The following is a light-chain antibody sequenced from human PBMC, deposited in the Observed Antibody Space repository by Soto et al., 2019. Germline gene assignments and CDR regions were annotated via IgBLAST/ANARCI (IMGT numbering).Light chain of an antibody. Sequence: DIQMTQSPSTLSASVGDRVTITCRASRGITNWLAWYQQKPGKAPKLLIYDVSTLQSGVPSRFSGSGSGTEFTLTISNLQPDDSATYYCKQYDTFWTFGQGTKVQIK. CDR3: KQYDTFWT. V-gene: IGKV1-5*01. CDR1: RGITNW. J-gene: IGKJ1*01. CDR2: DVS.